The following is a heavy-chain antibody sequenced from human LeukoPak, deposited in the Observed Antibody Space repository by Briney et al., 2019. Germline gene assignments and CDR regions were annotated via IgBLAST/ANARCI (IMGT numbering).Heavy chain of an antibody. CDR1: GASISSGYY. J-gene: IGHJ6*03. V-gene: IGHV4-38-2*01. Sequence: PSETLSLTCAVSGASISSGYYWVWIRQPPGKGLEWIGSIYHSGSTYYNPSLKSRVTILVDTSKNQFSLKLSSVTAADTAVYYCARTLLAYYYYYMDVWGKGTSVTVSS. CDR2: IYHSGST. CDR3: ARTLLAYYYYYMDV. D-gene: IGHD2-21*02.